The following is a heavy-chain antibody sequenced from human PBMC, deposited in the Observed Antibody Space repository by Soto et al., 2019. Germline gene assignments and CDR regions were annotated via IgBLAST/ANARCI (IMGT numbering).Heavy chain of an antibody. CDR1: GFTFSSYA. CDR3: AKFLTEYGSSWYYYYYGMDV. V-gene: IGHV3-23*01. CDR2: ISGSGGST. Sequence: EVQLLESGGGLVQPGGSLRLSCAASGFTFSSYAMSWVRQAPGKGLEWVSAISGSGGSTYYADSVKGRFTISRDNSKNTLYLQMNSLRAEDTAVYYCAKFLTEYGSSWYYYYYGMDVGGQGTTVTVSS. J-gene: IGHJ6*02. D-gene: IGHD6-13*01.